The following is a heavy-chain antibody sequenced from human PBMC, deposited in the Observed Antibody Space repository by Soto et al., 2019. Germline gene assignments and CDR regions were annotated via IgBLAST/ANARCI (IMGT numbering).Heavy chain of an antibody. CDR2: IIPIFGTA. CDR1: GGTFSSYA. CDR3: ARDSSSGPKGDWFDP. D-gene: IGHD6-19*01. Sequence: SVKVSCKASGGTFSSYAISWVRQAPGQGLEWMGGIIPIFGTANYAQKFQGRVTITADESTSTAYMELSSLRSEDTAVYYCARDSSSGPKGDWFDPWGQGTLVTVSS. J-gene: IGHJ5*02. V-gene: IGHV1-69*13.